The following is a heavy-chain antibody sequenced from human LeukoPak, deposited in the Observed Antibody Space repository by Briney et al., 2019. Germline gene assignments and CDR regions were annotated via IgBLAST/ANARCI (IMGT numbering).Heavy chain of an antibody. J-gene: IGHJ4*02. V-gene: IGHV1-24*01. Sequence: ASVKVSCKASGGTFSSYAISWVRQAPGKGLEWMGGFDPEDGETIYAQKFQGRVTMTEDTSTDTAYMELSSLRSEDTAVYYCATLGRPLYPARHGFFDYWGQGTLVTVSS. D-gene: IGHD6-6*01. CDR3: ATLGRPLYPARHGFFDY. CDR2: FDPEDGET. CDR1: GGTFSSYA.